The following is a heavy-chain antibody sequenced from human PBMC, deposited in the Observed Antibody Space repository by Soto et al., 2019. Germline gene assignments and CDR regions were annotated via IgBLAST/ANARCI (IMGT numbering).Heavy chain of an antibody. V-gene: IGHV1-3*01. CDR2: INAGNGNT. CDR3: ARDRLHTAMVTFTRYYYGMDV. D-gene: IGHD5-18*01. Sequence: GASVKVSCKASGYTFTSYAMHWVRQAPGQRLEWMGWINAGNGNTKYSQKFQGRVTITRDTSASTAYMELSSLRSEDTAVYYCARDRLHTAMVTFTRYYYGMDVWGQGTTVTVSS. J-gene: IGHJ6*02. CDR1: GYTFTSYA.